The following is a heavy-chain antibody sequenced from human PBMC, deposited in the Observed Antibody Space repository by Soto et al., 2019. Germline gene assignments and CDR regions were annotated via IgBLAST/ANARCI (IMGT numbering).Heavy chain of an antibody. J-gene: IGHJ6*02. V-gene: IGHV1-18*01. CDR1: GYTFTSYG. D-gene: IGHD6-6*01. CDR3: ARDPLAARPGAYYYYGMDV. Sequence: ASVKVSSKASGYTFTSYGISWVRQAPGQGLEWMGWMSAYNGNTNYVLKLQCIVTMTTDTPTSTAYMELRSLRSDDTAVYYCARDPLAARPGAYYYYGMDVWGQGTTVTVSS. CDR2: MSAYNGNT.